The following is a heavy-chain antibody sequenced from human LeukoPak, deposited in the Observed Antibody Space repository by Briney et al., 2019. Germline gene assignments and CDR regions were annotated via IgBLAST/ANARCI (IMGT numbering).Heavy chain of an antibody. CDR3: ARARLETTVTTVSWFDP. Sequence: ASVKVSCKASGGTFSSYAISWVRQAPGQGLEWMGGIIPIFGTANYAQKFQGRVTITADESTSTAYMELSSPRSEDTAVYYCARARLETTVTTVSWFDPWGQGTLVTVSS. D-gene: IGHD4-17*01. V-gene: IGHV1-69*13. J-gene: IGHJ5*02. CDR2: IIPIFGTA. CDR1: GGTFSSYA.